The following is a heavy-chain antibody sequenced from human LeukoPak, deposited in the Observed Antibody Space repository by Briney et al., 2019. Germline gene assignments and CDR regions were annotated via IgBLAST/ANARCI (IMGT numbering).Heavy chain of an antibody. CDR1: GYTFTGSY. Sequence: ASVKVSCKASGYTFTGSYMHWVRQAPGQGLEWMGWINPNSGSTNYAQKFQGRVTMTRDTSISTAYMELSRLRSDDTAVYYCAGSSGYSSSWYFDYWGQGTLVTVSS. J-gene: IGHJ4*02. CDR3: AGSSGYSSSWYFDY. V-gene: IGHV1-2*02. D-gene: IGHD6-13*01. CDR2: INPNSGST.